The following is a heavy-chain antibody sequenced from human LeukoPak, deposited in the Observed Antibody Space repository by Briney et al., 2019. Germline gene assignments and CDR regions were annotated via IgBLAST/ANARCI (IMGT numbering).Heavy chain of an antibody. V-gene: IGHV3-33*01. D-gene: IGHD1-14*01. CDR1: GFTFSSYG. Sequence: PGRSLRPSCAASGFTFSSYGMHWVRQAPGKGLEWVAVIWYDGSNKYYADSVKGRFTISRDNSKNTLYLQMNSLRAEDTAVYYCARGANLGTFDYWGQGTLVTVSS. CDR2: IWYDGSNK. J-gene: IGHJ4*02. CDR3: ARGANLGTFDY.